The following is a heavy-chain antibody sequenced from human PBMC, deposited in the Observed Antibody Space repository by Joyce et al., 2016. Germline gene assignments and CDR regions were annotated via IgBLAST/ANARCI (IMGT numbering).Heavy chain of an antibody. D-gene: IGHD3-3*01. CDR3: AREYFWRYDY. J-gene: IGHJ4*02. CDR2: IKADGSEK. V-gene: IGHV3-7*01. Sequence: EVQLVASGGGLVQPGGSMRLSCVSSGFTFRKYYMGWISQAQGKGPEWVANIKADGSEKSYVGSVEGRFTISRDNAKNALYLQINGLRAEDTAVYYCAREYFWRYDYWGQGTLVTVSS. CDR1: GFTFRKYY.